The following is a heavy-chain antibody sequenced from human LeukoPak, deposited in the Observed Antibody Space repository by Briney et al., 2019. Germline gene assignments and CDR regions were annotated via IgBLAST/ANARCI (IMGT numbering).Heavy chain of an antibody. CDR3: ARVHCSGGSRYEDY. CDR1: GGSISSYY. V-gene: IGHV4-59*12. D-gene: IGHD2-15*01. J-gene: IGHJ4*02. Sequence: PSETLSLTCTVSGGSISSYYWSWIRQPPGKGLEWIGEIYHSGSTNYNPSLKSRVTISVDKSKNQFSLKLSSVTAADTAVYYCARVHCSGGSRYEDYWGQGTLVTVSS. CDR2: IYHSGST.